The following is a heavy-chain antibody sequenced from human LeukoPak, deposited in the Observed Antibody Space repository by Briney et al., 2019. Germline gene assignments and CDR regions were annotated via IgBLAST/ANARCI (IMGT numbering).Heavy chain of an antibody. CDR3: ARVPDYDFWSGYFDY. CDR2: IIPIFGTA. D-gene: IGHD3-3*01. Sequence: SVKVSCKASGGTFSSYAISWVRQAPGQGLEWMGGIIPIFGTANYAQKFQGRVTITTDESTSTAYMELSSLRSEDTAVYYCARVPDYDFWSGYFDYWGQGTLVTVSS. J-gene: IGHJ4*02. CDR1: GGTFSSYA. V-gene: IGHV1-69*05.